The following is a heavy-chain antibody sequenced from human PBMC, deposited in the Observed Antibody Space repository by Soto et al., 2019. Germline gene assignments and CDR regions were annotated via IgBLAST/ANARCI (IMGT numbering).Heavy chain of an antibody. V-gene: IGHV3-74*01. CDR2: IKSDGSSI. D-gene: IGHD2-15*01. Sequence: GGSLRLSCAASGFTFSTYWMHWVRQAPGQGLVWVSRIKSDGSSISYADSVKGRLTISRDNAENTLYLQMNSLRAEDTAVYYCTRIGSGKPYFDYWGQGTLVTVSS. J-gene: IGHJ4*02. CDR3: TRIGSGKPYFDY. CDR1: GFTFSTYW.